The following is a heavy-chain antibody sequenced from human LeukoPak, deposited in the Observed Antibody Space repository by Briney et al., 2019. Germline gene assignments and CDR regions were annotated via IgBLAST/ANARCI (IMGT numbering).Heavy chain of an antibody. CDR1: GYTFTSYD. CDR3: ASRRYSSSGFEAFDI. Sequence: ASVKVSCKASGYTFTSYDINWVRQATGQGLEWMGWMNPNSGNTGYAQKFQGRVTITRNTSISTAYMELSSLRSEDTAVYYCASRRYSSSGFEAFDIWGQGAMVTVSS. CDR2: MNPNSGNT. V-gene: IGHV1-8*03. D-gene: IGHD6-6*01. J-gene: IGHJ3*02.